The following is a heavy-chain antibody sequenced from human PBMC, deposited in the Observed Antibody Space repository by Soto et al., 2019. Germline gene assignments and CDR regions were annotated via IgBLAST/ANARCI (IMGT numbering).Heavy chain of an antibody. Sequence: QVQLVQSGAEVKKPGASVKVSCKASGYTFTSYDINWVRQATGQGLEWMGWMSPNSGNTGYAQKFQGRVTMTRNASISTADMELSSLRSEDTAVYYCARGWDDLNDAYDYWGQGTLVTVSS. J-gene: IGHJ4*02. CDR2: MSPNSGNT. V-gene: IGHV1-8*01. CDR3: ARGWDDLNDAYDY. D-gene: IGHD1-1*01. CDR1: GYTFTSYD.